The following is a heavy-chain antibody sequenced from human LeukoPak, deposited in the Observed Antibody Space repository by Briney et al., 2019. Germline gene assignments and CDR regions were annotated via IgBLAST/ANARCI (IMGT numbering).Heavy chain of an antibody. D-gene: IGHD3-16*01. CDR2: NSYSGYT. V-gene: IGHV4-59*08. CDR3: ARLGNTQGGGSTRDFDY. Sequence: SETLSLTCTVSGGSINSYYWTWIRQPPGKGLEWVGHNSYSGYTKYNPSLQRRVTISVDKSKNQFSLKLSCVTAGDTAVYYCARLGNTQGGGSTRDFDYWGQGKLGTVSS. CDR1: GGSINSYY. J-gene: IGHJ4*02.